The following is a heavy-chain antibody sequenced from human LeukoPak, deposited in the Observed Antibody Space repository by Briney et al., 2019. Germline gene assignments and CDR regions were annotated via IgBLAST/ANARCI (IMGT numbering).Heavy chain of an antibody. CDR2: IKYDGSEK. V-gene: IGHV3-7*01. D-gene: IGHD1-26*01. CDR3: ARDPMEWELPLDY. J-gene: IGHJ4*02. Sequence: GGSLRLSCAASGFTFSSYWMTWVRQAPGKGLEWVANIKYDGSEKYYADSVKGRFTISRDNAKNSLFLQMNSLRVEDTAVYYCARDPMEWELPLDYWGQGTLVTVSS. CDR1: GFTFSSYW.